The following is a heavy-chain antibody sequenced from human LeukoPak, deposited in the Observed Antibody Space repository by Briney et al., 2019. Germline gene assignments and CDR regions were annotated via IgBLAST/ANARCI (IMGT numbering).Heavy chain of an antibody. CDR3: ARGLAREPYITIINY. V-gene: IGHV3-33*08. J-gene: IGHJ4*02. CDR2: IWYDGSNK. CDR1: GFTFSIYG. Sequence: GGSLRLSCAASGFTFSIYGMHWVRQAPGKGLEWVAVIWYDGSNKYHADSVKGRFTRYRDNSKNKLYMNMNRLKAEDTAVYSCARGLAREPYITIINYWGQGTLVTVSS. D-gene: IGHD3-22*01.